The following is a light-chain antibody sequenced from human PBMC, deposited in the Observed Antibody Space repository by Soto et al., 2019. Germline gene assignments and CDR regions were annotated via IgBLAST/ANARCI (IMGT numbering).Light chain of an antibody. J-gene: IGLJ1*01. CDR2: EVS. Sequence: QSALTQPASVSGSPGQSITISCTGTSSDVGAYNFVSWYQQDPGKAPKLMIYEVSHRPSGVSNRFSASKSGNTASLTISGLQAEDEADYYCSSYTTNSIIYVFGTGTKLTVL. CDR1: SSDVGAYNF. V-gene: IGLV2-14*01. CDR3: SSYTTNSIIYV.